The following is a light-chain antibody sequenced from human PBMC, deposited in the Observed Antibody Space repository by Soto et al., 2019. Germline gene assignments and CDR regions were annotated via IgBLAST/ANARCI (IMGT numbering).Light chain of an antibody. CDR3: QQSYSNPFT. CDR1: QTINNF. J-gene: IGKJ3*01. V-gene: IGKV1-39*01. CDR2: AAS. Sequence: DIQVTQSPSSLSASVGDRVTITCRASQTINNFLNWYKKQPGKAPKVLIYAASSLQSGVPSSFSGSGSGTHFTLTISSLQPEEFSIDYCQQSYSNPFTFGPGTRVDI.